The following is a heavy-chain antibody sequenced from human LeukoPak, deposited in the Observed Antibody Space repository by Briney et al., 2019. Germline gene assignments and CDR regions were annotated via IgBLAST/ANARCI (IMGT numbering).Heavy chain of an antibody. CDR3: ARESRGIADY. J-gene: IGHJ4*02. V-gene: IGHV3-53*04. D-gene: IGHD6-13*01. Sequence: PGRSLRLSCTASGFTFGDYAMSWVRQAPGKGLEWVSVIYSGGSTYYADSVKGRFTISRHNSKNTLYLQMNSLRAEDTAVYYCARESRGIADYWGQGTLVTVSS. CDR2: IYSGGST. CDR1: GFTFGDYA.